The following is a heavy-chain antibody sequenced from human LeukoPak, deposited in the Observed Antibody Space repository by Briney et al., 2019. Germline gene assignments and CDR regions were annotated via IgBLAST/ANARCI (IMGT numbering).Heavy chain of an antibody. V-gene: IGHV3-11*01. CDR3: ARSIGLTGGGVDV. J-gene: IGHJ6*02. Sequence: PGGSLRLSCAASGFTFRDYNMNWVRQAPGKGLEWVSYITDRGSTIHYADSVNGRFTISRDNAKNSLYLQMNSLRAEDSAVYYCARSIGLTGGGVDVWGRGTTVTVSS. CDR1: GFTFRDYN. D-gene: IGHD3-9*01. CDR2: ITDRGSTI.